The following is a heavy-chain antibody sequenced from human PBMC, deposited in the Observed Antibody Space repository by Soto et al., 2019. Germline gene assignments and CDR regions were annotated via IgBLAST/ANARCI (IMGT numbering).Heavy chain of an antibody. J-gene: IGHJ6*02. CDR2: IRNKANSYTT. D-gene: IGHD3-3*01. Sequence: EVQLVESGGGLVQPGGSLRLSCAASGFTFSDHYMDWVRQVPGKGLEWVARIRNKANSYTTEYAASVKGRFTISRDDSKNSLYLQMNSLETEDTAVYYCVRGRIVILGLVIMDVWGQGTTVTVSS. CDR1: GFTFSDHY. V-gene: IGHV3-72*01. CDR3: VRGRIVILGLVIMDV.